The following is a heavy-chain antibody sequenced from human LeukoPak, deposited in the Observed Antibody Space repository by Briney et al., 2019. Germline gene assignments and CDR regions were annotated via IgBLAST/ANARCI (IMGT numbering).Heavy chain of an antibody. V-gene: IGHV4-39*07. Sequence: SETLSLTCTVSGGSISSSSYYWGWIRQPPGKGLEWIGSIYYSGSTYYNPSLKSRVTISVDTSKNQFSMKLSSVTAADTAVYYCARGILDCPYDYWGQGTLVTVSS. CDR3: ARGILDCPYDY. D-gene: IGHD2-21*02. CDR2: IYYSGST. CDR1: GGSISSSSYY. J-gene: IGHJ4*02.